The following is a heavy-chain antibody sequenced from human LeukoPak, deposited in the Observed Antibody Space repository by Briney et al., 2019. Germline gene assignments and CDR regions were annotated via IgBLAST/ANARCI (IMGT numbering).Heavy chain of an antibody. V-gene: IGHV3-23*01. J-gene: IGHJ3*02. CDR2: ISGSGGST. CDR3: AKLIVVVIANDAFDI. CDR1: GFTFSSYA. D-gene: IGHD3-22*01. Sequence: GGSLRLSCAASGFTFSSYAMSWVRQAPGKGLEWVSAISGSGGSTYYADSVKGRFTISRDNSKNTLYPQMNSLRAEDTAVYYCAKLIVVVIANDAFDIWGQGTMVTVSS.